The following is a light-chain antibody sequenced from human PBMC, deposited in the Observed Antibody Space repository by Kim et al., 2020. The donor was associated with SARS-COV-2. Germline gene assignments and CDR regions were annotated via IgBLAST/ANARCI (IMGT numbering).Light chain of an antibody. Sequence: VTPGQTASITCSGDKLGDKYACWYQQKPGQSPVRVIYQDSKRPSGIPERFSGSNSGNTATLTISGTQAMDEADYYCQAWDSSTYVFGTGTKVTVL. V-gene: IGLV3-1*01. CDR2: QDS. J-gene: IGLJ1*01. CDR1: KLGDKY. CDR3: QAWDSSTYV.